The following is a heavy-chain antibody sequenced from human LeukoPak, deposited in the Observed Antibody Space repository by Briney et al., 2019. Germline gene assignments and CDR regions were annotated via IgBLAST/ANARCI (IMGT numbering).Heavy chain of an antibody. J-gene: IGHJ4*02. Sequence: PSETLSLTCAVYGGSFSGYYWSWIRQPPRKGLEWIGEINHSGSTNYNPSLKSRVTISVDTSKNQFSLKLSSVTAADTAVYYCARYWNWNYNYWGQGTLVTVSS. CDR2: INHSGST. V-gene: IGHV4-34*01. D-gene: IGHD1-7*01. CDR3: ARYWNWNYNY. CDR1: GGSFSGYY.